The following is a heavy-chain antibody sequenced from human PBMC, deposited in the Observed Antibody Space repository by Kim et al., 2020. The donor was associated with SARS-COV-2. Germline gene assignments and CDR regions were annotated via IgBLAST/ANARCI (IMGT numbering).Heavy chain of an antibody. V-gene: IGHV1-58*01. J-gene: IGHJ5*02. D-gene: IGHD3-3*01. CDR3: AAANYDFWSGPRGEFDP. CDR1: GFTFTRSA. CDR2: IDVGSGKT. Sequence: SVKVSCKASGFTFTRSAVQWVRQARGQRLEWIGWIDVGSGKTNYAQKFQERVIITRDMSTSTAYMELSSPRSEDTAVYYCAAANYDFWSGPRGEFDPCGQGTLVTVSS.